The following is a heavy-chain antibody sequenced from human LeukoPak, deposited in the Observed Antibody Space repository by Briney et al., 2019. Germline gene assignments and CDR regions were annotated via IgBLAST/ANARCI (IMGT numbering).Heavy chain of an antibody. J-gene: IGHJ4*02. CDR2: ISYDGSNK. Sequence: GGSLRLSCAASGFTFSSYAMHWVRQAPGKGLEWVAVISYDGSNKYYADSVKGRFTISRDNSKNTLYLQMNSLRAEDTAVYYCVYSGDYEKGYWGQGTLVTVSS. V-gene: IGHV3-30*04. CDR3: VYSGDYEKGY. CDR1: GFTFSSYA. D-gene: IGHD4-17*01.